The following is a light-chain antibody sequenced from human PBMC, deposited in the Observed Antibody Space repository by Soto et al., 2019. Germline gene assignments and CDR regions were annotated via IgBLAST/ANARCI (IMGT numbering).Light chain of an antibody. CDR2: DAS. V-gene: IGKV3-11*01. J-gene: IGKJ3*01. CDR3: QQRSNWPTGST. Sequence: EIVLTQSPATLSLSPGERATLSCRASQSVSSYLAWYQQKPGQAPRLLIYDASSRATGIPARFSGSGSGTAFTHTISSLEPEDFADYYCQQRSNWPTGSTFGPGTKVDIK. CDR1: QSVSSY.